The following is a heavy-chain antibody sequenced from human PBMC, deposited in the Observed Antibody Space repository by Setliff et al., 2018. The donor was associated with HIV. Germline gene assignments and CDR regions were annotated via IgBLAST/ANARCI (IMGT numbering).Heavy chain of an antibody. J-gene: IGHJ4*02. CDR2: IYPGDSDS. Sequence: PGESLKISCHLSGYSFVDFWIGWVRQMPGKGLEWVGFIYPGDSDSRYSPPFRGQVTISADKSTTTAYLDWASLKASDTAMYYCVRYIGAAAGYIDHWGQGTLVTVSS. CDR1: GYSFVDFW. CDR3: VRYIGAAAGYIDH. D-gene: IGHD6-25*01. V-gene: IGHV5-51*01.